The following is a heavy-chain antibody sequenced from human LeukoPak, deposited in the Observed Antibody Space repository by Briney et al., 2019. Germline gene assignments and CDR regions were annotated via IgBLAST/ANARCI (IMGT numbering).Heavy chain of an antibody. D-gene: IGHD3-10*01. CDR1: GFTFSSYG. J-gene: IGHJ4*02. Sequence: PGGSLRLSCAASGFTFSSYGMTWVRQAPGKGPVWVSRIKTDGSITDYADFVKGRFTISRDNAKNTLYLQMNSLRAEDTAVYYCAKNLAWGYGSGSYYDWGQGTLVTVSS. CDR2: IKTDGSIT. V-gene: IGHV3-74*01. CDR3: AKNLAWGYGSGSYYD.